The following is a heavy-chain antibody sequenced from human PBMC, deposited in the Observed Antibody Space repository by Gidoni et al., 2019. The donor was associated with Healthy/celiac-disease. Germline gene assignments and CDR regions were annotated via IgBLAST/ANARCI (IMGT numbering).Heavy chain of an antibody. J-gene: IGHJ5*02. CDR3: AREVERRFDP. V-gene: IGHV3-30-3*01. CDR2: ISYDGSNK. CDR1: GFTFSSYA. Sequence: QVQLVESGGGVVQPGRSLRLPCAASGFTFSSYAMHWVRQAPGKGLEWVAVISYDGSNKYYADSVKGRFTISRDNSKNTLYLQMNSLRAEDTAVYYCAREVERRFDPWGQGTLVTVSS.